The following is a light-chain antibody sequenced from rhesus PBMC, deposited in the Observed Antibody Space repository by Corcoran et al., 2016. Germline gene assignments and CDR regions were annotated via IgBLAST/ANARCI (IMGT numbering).Light chain of an antibody. J-gene: IGLJ1*01. CDR3: SSYAPGRAYI. CDR1: SSDIGGYNR. Sequence: QAALTQSPSVSGSPGQSVTISCTGTSSDIGGYNRVSWYQHHPGKAPKLMIYEVSEPPSGVSDRFSASKSGNTASLTISGLQAEDEADYYCSSYAPGRAYIFGAGTRLTVL. V-gene: IGLV2-13*02. CDR2: EVS.